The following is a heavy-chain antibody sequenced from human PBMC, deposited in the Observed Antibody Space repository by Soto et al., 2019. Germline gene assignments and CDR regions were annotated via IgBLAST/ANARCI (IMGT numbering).Heavy chain of an antibody. CDR1: GFTFSSYG. CDR2: IWYDGSNK. Sequence: PGGSLRLSCAASGFTFSSYGMHWVRQAPGKGLEWVAVIWYDGSNKYYADSVKGRFTISRDNSKNTLYLQMNSLRAEDTAVYYCARGATLLPNAFDIWGQGTMVTVSS. J-gene: IGHJ3*02. D-gene: IGHD2-15*01. V-gene: IGHV3-33*01. CDR3: ARGATLLPNAFDI.